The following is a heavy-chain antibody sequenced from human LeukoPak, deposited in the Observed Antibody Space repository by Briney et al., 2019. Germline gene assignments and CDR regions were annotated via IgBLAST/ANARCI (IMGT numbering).Heavy chain of an antibody. J-gene: IGHJ4*02. V-gene: IGHV3-30*02. CDR3: AKDPGYSSSWYLFDY. Sequence: PGGSLRLSCAASGFTFSDYYMSWIRQAPGKGLEWVAFIRYDGSNKYYADSVKGRFTISRDNSKNTLYLQMNSLRAEDTAVYYCAKDPGYSSSWYLFDYWGQGTLVTVSS. D-gene: IGHD6-13*01. CDR2: IRYDGSNK. CDR1: GFTFSDYY.